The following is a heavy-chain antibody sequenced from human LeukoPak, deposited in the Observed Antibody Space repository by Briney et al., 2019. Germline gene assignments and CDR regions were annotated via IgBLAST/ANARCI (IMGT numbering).Heavy chain of an antibody. Sequence: GESLRLSCAASGFTFSSYNMNWVRQPPGKGLQWVSYISSSNNIIYYADSVKGRFTISRDNAKNSLFLQMNSLRAEDTAVYYCARDFAREFTIDYWGQGTLVTVSS. CDR3: ARDFAREFTIDY. V-gene: IGHV3-48*01. CDR1: GFTFSSYN. D-gene: IGHD3-10*01. J-gene: IGHJ4*02. CDR2: ISSSNNII.